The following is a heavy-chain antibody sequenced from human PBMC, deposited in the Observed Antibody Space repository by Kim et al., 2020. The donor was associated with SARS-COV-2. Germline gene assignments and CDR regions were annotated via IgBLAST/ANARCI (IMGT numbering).Heavy chain of an antibody. CDR3: ARRYGDYGTGLADY. D-gene: IGHD4-17*01. V-gene: IGHV1-18*01. J-gene: IGHJ4*02. Sequence: NYAQKLQRRVTLPTDTATSTAYMELGSLRSDDTAVYYCARRYGDYGTGLADYWGQGTLVTVSS.